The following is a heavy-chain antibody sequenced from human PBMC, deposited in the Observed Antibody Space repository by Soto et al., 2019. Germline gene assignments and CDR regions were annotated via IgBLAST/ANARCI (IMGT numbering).Heavy chain of an antibody. Sequence: SETLSLTCAVYGGSFSGYYWSWIRQPPGKGLEWIGEINHSGSTNYNPSLKSRVTISVDTSKNQFSLKLSSVTAADTVVYYCARGAYDFDYWGQGTLVTVSS. CDR3: ARGAYDFDY. J-gene: IGHJ4*02. CDR2: INHSGST. D-gene: IGHD4-17*01. CDR1: GGSFSGYY. V-gene: IGHV4-34*01.